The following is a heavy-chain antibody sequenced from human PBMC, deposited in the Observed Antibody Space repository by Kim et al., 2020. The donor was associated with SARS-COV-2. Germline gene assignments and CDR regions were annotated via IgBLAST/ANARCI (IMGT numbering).Heavy chain of an antibody. CDR3: VKGSSSFQFYYYGMDV. CDR1: GFIFSEYG. CDR2: IFYDGTKT. D-gene: IGHD3-10*01. Sequence: GGSLRLSCAASGFIFSEYGMYWVRQTPGKGLEWVAVIFYDGTKTYYGDFVKGRFTISRDNSKNTLYLQMNSLRTEDTAVYYCVKGSSSFQFYYYGMDVWGRGTTVTVSS. J-gene: IGHJ6*02. V-gene: IGHV3-30*03.